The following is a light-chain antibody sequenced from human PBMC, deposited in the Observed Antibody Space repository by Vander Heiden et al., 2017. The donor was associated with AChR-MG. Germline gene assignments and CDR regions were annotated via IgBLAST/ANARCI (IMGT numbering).Light chain of an antibody. CDR1: QGVSRY. Sequence: DIQLTQSPSFLSASVGDRVTISCRASQGVSRYLAWYQQKPGKAPKLLIYAASTFQSGVPSRFSGSGSGTEFTLTISSRQPEDFATYFCQQLKSYPRVTFGPGTRVDIK. J-gene: IGKJ3*01. CDR2: AAS. V-gene: IGKV1-9*01. CDR3: QQLKSYPRVT.